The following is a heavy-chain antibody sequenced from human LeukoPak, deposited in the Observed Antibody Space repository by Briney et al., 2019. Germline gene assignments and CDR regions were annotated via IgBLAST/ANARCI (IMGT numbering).Heavy chain of an antibody. CDR3: ARGVSHYYDSSGYMGLGYFDL. V-gene: IGHV1-69*04. J-gene: IGHJ2*01. D-gene: IGHD3-22*01. CDR2: IIPILGIA. Sequence: ASVKVSCKASGGTFSSYAISWVRQAPGQGLEWMGRIIPILGIANYAQKFQRRVTITEDKSTSTAYMELSSLRSEDTAVYYCARGVSHYYDSSGYMGLGYFDLWGRGTLVTVSS. CDR1: GGTFSSYA.